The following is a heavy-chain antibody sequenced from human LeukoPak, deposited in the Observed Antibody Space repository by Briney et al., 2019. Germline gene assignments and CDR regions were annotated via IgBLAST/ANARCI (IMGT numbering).Heavy chain of an antibody. Sequence: SVKVSCKASGGTFSSYAVSWVRQAPGQGLEWMGRIIPIFGIANYAQKFQGRVTITADKSTSTAYMELSSLRSEDTAVYYCARHREGLLWFGELPHPLDYWGQGTLVTVSS. CDR3: ARHREGLLWFGELPHPLDY. CDR1: GGTFSSYA. V-gene: IGHV1-69*04. J-gene: IGHJ4*02. CDR2: IIPIFGIA. D-gene: IGHD3-10*01.